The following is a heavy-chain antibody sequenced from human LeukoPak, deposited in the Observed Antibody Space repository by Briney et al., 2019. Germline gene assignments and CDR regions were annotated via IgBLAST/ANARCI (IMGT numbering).Heavy chain of an antibody. CDR3: AKKVGLVSAPLYYFDL. D-gene: IGHD6-6*01. J-gene: IGHJ4*02. V-gene: IGHV3-23*01. CDR1: GFTFSSYA. CDR2: ISGSGGST. Sequence: PGGSLRLSCAASGFTFSSYAMSWVRQAPGKGLEWVSAISGSGGSTYYADSVKGRFTISRDNSKNTLYLQMNSLRAEDTAIYYCAKKVGLVSAPLYYFDLWGQGTLVTVSS.